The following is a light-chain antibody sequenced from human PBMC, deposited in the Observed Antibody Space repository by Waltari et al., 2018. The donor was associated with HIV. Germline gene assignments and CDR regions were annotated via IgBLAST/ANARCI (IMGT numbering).Light chain of an antibody. CDR2: DVT. Sequence: QSALTQPATVSGSPGPSITISCPGNSSALGGYDYVSWYQQHPGKAPKLIIYDVTNRPSGVSNRFSGSKSGNTASLTISGLQAEDEADYYCSSYTTSSTVVFGGGTKLTVL. CDR1: SSALGGYDY. CDR3: SSYTTSSTVV. V-gene: IGLV2-14*01. J-gene: IGLJ2*01.